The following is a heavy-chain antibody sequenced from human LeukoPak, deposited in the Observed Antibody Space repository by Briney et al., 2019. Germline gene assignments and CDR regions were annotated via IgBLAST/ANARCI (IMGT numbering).Heavy chain of an antibody. CDR3: ARDSVQQLADY. V-gene: IGHV3-11*06. J-gene: IGHJ4*02. D-gene: IGHD6-13*01. CDR1: GFTFSDYY. CDR2: ISSSSDYT. Sequence: GGSLRLSCAASGFTFSDYYMSWIRQAPGKGLEWASYISSSSDYTKYADSVKGRFTISRDNAKNSLHLQMNSLRADDTAVYYCARDSVQQLADYWGQGTLVTVSS.